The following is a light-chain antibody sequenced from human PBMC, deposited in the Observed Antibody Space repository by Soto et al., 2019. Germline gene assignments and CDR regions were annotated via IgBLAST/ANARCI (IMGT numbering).Light chain of an antibody. J-gene: IGKJ1*01. Sequence: EIVMTQSPATLSLSPGERATLSCRASQSVSSSCLSCYQQKAGQAPRLPISAASTRATGIPARFSGSGSGTDFSLTISSLQPEDFATYYCQQYNDYSGMFGQGTKVEIK. V-gene: IGKV3D-7*01. CDR2: AAS. CDR1: QSVSSSC. CDR3: QQYNDYSGM.